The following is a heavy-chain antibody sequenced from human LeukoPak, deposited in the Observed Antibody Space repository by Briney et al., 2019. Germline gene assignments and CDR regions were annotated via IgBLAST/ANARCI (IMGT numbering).Heavy chain of an antibody. J-gene: IGHJ6*02. V-gene: IGHV4-31*03. Sequence: PSQTLSLTCTVSGGSISSGGYYWSWIRQHPGKGLEWIGYIYYSGSTYYNPSLKSRVTISVDTSKNQFSLKLSSVTAADTAVYYCARAGGVHLATILSQRTYHYGTDVWGQGTQVIVS. CDR1: GGSISSGGYY. CDR3: ARAGGVHLATILSQRTYHYGTDV. D-gene: IGHD5-12*01. CDR2: IYYSGST.